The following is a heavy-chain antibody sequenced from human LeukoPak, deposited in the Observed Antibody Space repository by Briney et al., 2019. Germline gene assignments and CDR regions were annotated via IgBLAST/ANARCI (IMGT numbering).Heavy chain of an antibody. V-gene: IGHV1-2*02. CDR2: INPYSGGT. CDR3: ARSFSSGWYFDY. D-gene: IGHD6-19*01. J-gene: IGHJ4*02. CDR1: GYTFTAYY. Sequence: GASVKVSCKASGYTFTAYYIHWVRQAPGQGLEWMGGINPYSGGTNYAQKFQGRVTMTRDPSISTAYMDLSRLKSDDTAVYYCARSFSSGWYFDYWGQGTLVTVSS.